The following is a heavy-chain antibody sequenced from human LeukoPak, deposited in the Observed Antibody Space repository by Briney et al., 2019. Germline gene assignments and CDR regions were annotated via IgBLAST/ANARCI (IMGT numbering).Heavy chain of an antibody. V-gene: IGHV1-69*13. Sequence: ASVKVSCKSSGGTFSSYAIIWVRQAPGQGLEWMGGIIPIFGTANYAQKFQGRVTITADESTSTAYMELSSLRSEDTAVYYCARPSNYYGSGSPYYYYGMDVWGQGTTVTVSS. D-gene: IGHD3-10*01. J-gene: IGHJ6*02. CDR1: GGTFSSYA. CDR2: IIPIFGTA. CDR3: ARPSNYYGSGSPYYYYGMDV.